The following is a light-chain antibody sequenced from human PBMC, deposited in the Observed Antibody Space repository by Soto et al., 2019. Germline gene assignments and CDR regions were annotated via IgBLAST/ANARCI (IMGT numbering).Light chain of an antibody. J-gene: IGKJ4*01. CDR2: DAS. Sequence: IQLTQSPSTLSSSVGDRVTLTCRASQGIGTALAWYHQRPGNSPDLLVYDASTLQSGVPSRFRGSGSETVCGLTISGQQRAGVGQYYCQKCNPTPLTFGGGTRVEIK. CDR3: QKCNPTPLT. CDR1: QGIGTA. V-gene: IGKV1-13*02.